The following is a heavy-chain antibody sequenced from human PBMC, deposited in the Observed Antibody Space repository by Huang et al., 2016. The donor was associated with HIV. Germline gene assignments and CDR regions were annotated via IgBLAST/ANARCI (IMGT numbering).Heavy chain of an antibody. Sequence: QVQLQQSGPGLVKPSQTLSLTCAISGDSVSSNNTAWNWIRQSPSRGLEWLGRTYYRSNWYNDYAVSMKGRIIINPDTSKNQFSLQLNSVTPEDTAVYYCARDPKARPWAQYYLDYWGQGTLVTVSS. CDR3: ARDPKARPWAQYYLDY. CDR1: GDSVSSNNTA. D-gene: IGHD6-6*01. J-gene: IGHJ4*02. V-gene: IGHV6-1*01. CDR2: TYYRSNWYN.